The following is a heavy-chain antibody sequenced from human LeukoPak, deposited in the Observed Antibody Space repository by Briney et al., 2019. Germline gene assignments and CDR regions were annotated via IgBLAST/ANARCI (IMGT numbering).Heavy chain of an antibody. CDR1: AFTFGDYS. D-gene: IGHD5-18*01. CDR3: AREGYSYGLDY. J-gene: IGHJ4*02. Sequence: GGSLRLSCAASAFTFGDYSMNWVRQAPGKGLEWVSYISGRSSTIYYADSVKGRFTISRDNAKNSLYLQMNSLRAEDAAVYYCAREGYSYGLDYWGQGTLVTVSS. CDR2: ISGRSSTI. V-gene: IGHV3-48*04.